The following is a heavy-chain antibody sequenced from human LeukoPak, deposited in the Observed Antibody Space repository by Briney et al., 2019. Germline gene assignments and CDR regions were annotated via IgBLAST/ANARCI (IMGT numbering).Heavy chain of an antibody. CDR2: INLNSGGT. J-gene: IGHJ5*02. Sequence: ASVKVSCKASGYTFTGYYMHWVRQAPGQGLEWMGWINLNSGGTNYAQKFQGRVTMTRDTSISTAYMELSRLRSDDTAVYYCARADGGNSGYNWFDPWGQGTLVTVSS. D-gene: IGHD4-23*01. CDR1: GYTFTGYY. V-gene: IGHV1-2*02. CDR3: ARADGGNSGYNWFDP.